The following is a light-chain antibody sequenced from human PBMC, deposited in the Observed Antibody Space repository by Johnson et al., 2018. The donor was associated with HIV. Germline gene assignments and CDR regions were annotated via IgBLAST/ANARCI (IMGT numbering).Light chain of an antibody. CDR1: SSNIGNNY. CDR3: GTWDSSLSANV. Sequence: QSVLTQPPSVSAAPGQKVTISCSGSSSNIGNNYVSWYQHLPGTAPKLLIYENNKRPSGISDRFSGSKSGTSATLGITGLQTGDEADYYCGTWDSSLSANVFGTGTKVTVL. J-gene: IGLJ1*01. CDR2: ENN. V-gene: IGLV1-51*02.